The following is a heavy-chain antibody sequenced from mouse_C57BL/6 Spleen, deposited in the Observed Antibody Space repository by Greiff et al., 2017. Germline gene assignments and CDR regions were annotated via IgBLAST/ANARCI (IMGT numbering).Heavy chain of an antibody. CDR3: ARADGSSYWYFEG. CDR1: GYSFTDYY. D-gene: IGHD1-1*01. Sequence: VQLQQSGPELVKPGASVKISCKASGYSFTDYYMHWVKQSTGQGLEWIGVINPNYGTTSYNQKFKGKATLTVDQSSSTAYMQLNSLTSEDSAVYYCARADGSSYWYFEGWGTGTTVTVAS. J-gene: IGHJ1*03. CDR2: INPNYGTT. V-gene: IGHV1-39*01.